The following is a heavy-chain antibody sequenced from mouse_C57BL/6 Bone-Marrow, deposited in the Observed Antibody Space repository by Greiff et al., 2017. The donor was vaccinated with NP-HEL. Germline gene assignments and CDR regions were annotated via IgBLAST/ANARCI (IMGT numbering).Heavy chain of an antibody. Sequence: VQLQQSGAELMKPGASVKLSCKATGYTFTGNWIEWVKQRPGPGLEWIGEILPGSGNTYYNERFKGKATFTADTSSNTAYMQLSSLTTEGSAIYYGSRDYYGSSDFDYWGQGTTLTVSA. V-gene: IGHV1-9*01. CDR3: SRDYYGSSDFDY. CDR1: GYTFTGNW. CDR2: ILPGSGNT. D-gene: IGHD1-1*01. J-gene: IGHJ2*01.